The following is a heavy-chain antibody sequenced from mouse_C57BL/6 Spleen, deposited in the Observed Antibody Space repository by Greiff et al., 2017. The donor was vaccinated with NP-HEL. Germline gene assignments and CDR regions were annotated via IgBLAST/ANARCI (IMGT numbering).Heavy chain of an antibody. J-gene: IGHJ2*01. CDR2: INYDGSST. D-gene: IGHD6-2*01. CDR3: ARDRGGLPYFDY. Sequence: EVKLMESEGGLVQPGSSMKLSCTASGFTFSDYYMAWVRQVPEKGLEWVANINYDGSSTYYLDSLKSRFIISRDNAKNILYLQMSSLKSEDTATYYCARDRGGLPYFDYWGQGTTLTVSS. CDR1: GFTFSDYY. V-gene: IGHV5-16*01.